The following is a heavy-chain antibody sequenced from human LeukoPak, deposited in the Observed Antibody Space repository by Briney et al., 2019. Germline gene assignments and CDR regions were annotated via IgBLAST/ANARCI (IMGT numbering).Heavy chain of an antibody. CDR3: ARDSGYSGYSDY. CDR2: ISSSSSYT. CDR1: GFTFSDYH. Sequence: KPGGSLRLSCAASGFTFSDYHMSWIRQAPGKGLEWVSYISSSSSYTDYADSVKGRFTISRDNAKNSLNLQMNSLRAEDTAVYYCARDSGYSGYSDYWGQGTLVTVSS. V-gene: IGHV3-11*05. J-gene: IGHJ4*02. D-gene: IGHD5-12*01.